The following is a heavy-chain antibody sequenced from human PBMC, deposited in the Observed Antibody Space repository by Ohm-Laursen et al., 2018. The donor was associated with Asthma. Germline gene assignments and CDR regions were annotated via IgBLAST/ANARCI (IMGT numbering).Heavy chain of an antibody. J-gene: IGHJ6*02. CDR3: ARAPSGDPPYYYYYGMDV. CDR1: GGSISTYY. D-gene: IGHD2-21*02. V-gene: IGHV4-59*01. CDR2: IYYSGST. Sequence: TLSLTCSVSGGSISTYYWNWNRQPPGKGLEWIGYIYYSGSTNYNPSHKSRFTITVDTSKNQFSLKLSSVTAADTTVYYCARAPSGDPPYYYYYGMDVWGQGTTTTVSS.